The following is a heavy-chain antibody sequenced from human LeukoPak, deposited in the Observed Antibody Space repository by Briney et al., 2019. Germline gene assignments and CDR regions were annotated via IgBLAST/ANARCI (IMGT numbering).Heavy chain of an antibody. CDR1: GGTFSSYA. CDR2: IIPIFGTA. CDR3: ARDSSAYYDILTGYYPGDHFDY. J-gene: IGHJ4*02. V-gene: IGHV1-69*06. D-gene: IGHD3-9*01. Sequence: SVKVSCKASGGTFSSYAISWVRQAPGQGLEWMGGIIPIFGTANYAQKFQGRVTITADKSTSTAYMELSSLRSEDTAVYYCARDSSAYYDILTGYYPGDHFDYWGQGTLVTVSS.